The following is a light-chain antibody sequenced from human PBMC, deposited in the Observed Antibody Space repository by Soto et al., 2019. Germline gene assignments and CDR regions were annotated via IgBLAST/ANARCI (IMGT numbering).Light chain of an antibody. V-gene: IGKV3-15*01. J-gene: IGKJ2*01. CDR1: QSVSSN. Sequence: EIVMTQSPATLSVSPGERATLSCRASQSVSSNLAWYKQKPGQAPRLLIYGASTRATGTPARFSGSGSGTEFTLTISSLESEDFDVYYCQQYNNWPPYTFGQGTKVDIK. CDR2: GAS. CDR3: QQYNNWPPYT.